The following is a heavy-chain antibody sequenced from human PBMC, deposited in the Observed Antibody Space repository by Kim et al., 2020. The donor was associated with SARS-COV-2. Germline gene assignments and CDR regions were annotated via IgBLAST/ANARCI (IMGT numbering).Heavy chain of an antibody. J-gene: IGHJ4*02. V-gene: IGHV3-33*01. D-gene: IGHD5-18*01. Sequence: GGSLRLSCAASGFTFSNYVMHWVRQAPGKGLEWVAVIWYDGSNKYYADSVKGRFTISRDNSKNTLYLQMNSLRAEDTAVFYCARDTVDTAMVFDYWGQGTLVTVSS. CDR1: GFTFSNYV. CDR3: ARDTVDTAMVFDY. CDR2: IWYDGSNK.